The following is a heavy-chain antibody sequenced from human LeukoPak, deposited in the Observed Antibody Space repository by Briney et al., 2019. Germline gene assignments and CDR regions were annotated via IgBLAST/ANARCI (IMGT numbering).Heavy chain of an antibody. D-gene: IGHD3-10*01. Sequence: GRSLRLSCAASGFTFSSYAMHWVRQAPGKGLEWVAVISYDGSNKYYADSVKGRFTISTDNSKNTLYLQMNSLRAEDTAVYYCARDGYYYGSGSYYFISYYYYYYGMDVWGQGTTVTVSS. V-gene: IGHV3-30*04. J-gene: IGHJ6*02. CDR2: ISYDGSNK. CDR1: GFTFSSYA. CDR3: ARDGYYYGSGSYYFISYYYYYYGMDV.